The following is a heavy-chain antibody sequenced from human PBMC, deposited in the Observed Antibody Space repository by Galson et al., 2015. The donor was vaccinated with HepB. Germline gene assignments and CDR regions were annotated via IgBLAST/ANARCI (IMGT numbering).Heavy chain of an antibody. Sequence: SLRLSCAASGFAVSSNYMSWVRQAPGKGLEWVSVIYSGGSTYYADSVKGRFTISRDNSKNTLYLQMNSLRAEDTAVYYCARDKVTFGGVIGYHDAFDIWGQGTMVTVSS. CDR2: IYSGGST. CDR3: ARDKVTFGGVIGYHDAFDI. J-gene: IGHJ3*02. D-gene: IGHD3-16*02. CDR1: GFAVSSNY. V-gene: IGHV3-53*01.